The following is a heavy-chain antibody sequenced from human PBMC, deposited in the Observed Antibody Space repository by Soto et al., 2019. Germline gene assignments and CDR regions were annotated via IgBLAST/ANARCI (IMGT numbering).Heavy chain of an antibody. J-gene: IGHJ6*02. CDR1: GGTFSSYA. V-gene: IGHV1-69*01. CDR2: IIPIFGTA. D-gene: IGHD6-13*01. CDR3: ARRSSSWYVGNYYYGMDV. Sequence: VNVSCKASGGTFSSYAISWVRQAPGQGLEWMGGIIPIFGTANYAQKFQGRVTITADESTSTAYMELSSLRSEDTAVYYCARRSSSWYVGNYYYGMDVWGQGTTVTSP.